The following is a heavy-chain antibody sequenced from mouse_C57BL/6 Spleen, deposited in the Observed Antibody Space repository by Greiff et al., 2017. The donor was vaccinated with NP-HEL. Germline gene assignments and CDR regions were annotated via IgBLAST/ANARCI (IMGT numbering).Heavy chain of an antibody. D-gene: IGHD2-5*01. CDR3: ARAYFSNYVGY. J-gene: IGHJ2*01. CDR1: GYSFTDYP. V-gene: IGHV1-39*01. CDR2: FNPNYGYT. Sequence: VQLQQSGPELVKPGASVKISCKASGYSFTDYPMNWVKQSHGKSLEWIGKFNPNYGYTRYNQKFKGKATLTVEQSSSTAYMQLNRLTSEDSAVYDYARAYFSNYVGYWGQGTTLTVSS.